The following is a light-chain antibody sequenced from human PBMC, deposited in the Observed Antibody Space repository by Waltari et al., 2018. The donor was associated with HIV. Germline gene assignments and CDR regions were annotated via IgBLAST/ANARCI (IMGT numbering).Light chain of an antibody. CDR1: SSDVGSYNL. CDR2: EVS. V-gene: IGLV2-23*02. Sequence: QSALTQPASVSGSPGQSITISCTGPSSDVGSYNLVSWYQQHPGKAPKLTIYEVSKRPSGVSNRFHGSKSGNTASLTISGLQAEDEADYYCCSYAGTSTYVAFGGGTKLTVL. CDR3: CSYAGTSTYVA. J-gene: IGLJ2*01.